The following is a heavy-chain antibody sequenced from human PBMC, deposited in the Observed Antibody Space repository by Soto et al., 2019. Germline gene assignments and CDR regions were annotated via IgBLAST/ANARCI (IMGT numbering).Heavy chain of an antibody. D-gene: IGHD6-13*01. CDR1: CGSISSYY. J-gene: IGHJ4*02. CDR3: ARQSTGYSVEVDY. CDR2: IYSSGST. Sequence: SETLSLTCTVSCGSISSYYWSWLRQHAWKGLEWIGSIYSSGSTNYNPSLKSRVTMSVDTSKNQFSLKLTSVTAADTAVYYCARQSTGYSVEVDYLGQGTLVTVSS. V-gene: IGHV4-4*07.